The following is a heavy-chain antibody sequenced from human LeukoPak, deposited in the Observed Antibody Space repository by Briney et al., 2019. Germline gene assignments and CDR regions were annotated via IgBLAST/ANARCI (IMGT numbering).Heavy chain of an antibody. CDR2: ISGSGGST. CDR3: AKDQTTGYSSGWYYFDY. J-gene: IGHJ4*02. CDR1: GFTFSSYA. V-gene: IGHV3-23*01. Sequence: GGSLRLSCAASGFTFSSYAMSWVRQAPGKGLEWVSAISGSGGSTYYADSVKGRFTISRDNSKNTLSLQMNSLRAEDTAVYYCAKDQTTGYSSGWYYFDYWGQGTLVTVSS. D-gene: IGHD6-19*01.